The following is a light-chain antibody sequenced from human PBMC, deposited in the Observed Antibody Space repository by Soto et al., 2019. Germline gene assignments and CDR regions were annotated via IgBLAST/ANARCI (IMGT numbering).Light chain of an antibody. J-gene: IGLJ2*01. Sequence: QSVLTQPASVSGSPGQSITISCTGTSSDVGSYNLVSWYQQHPGKAPKLMIYEGSKRPSGVSNRFSGSKSGNTASLTISGLQADDEGDYYCCSYAGSSTLVVFGGGTKLTVL. CDR3: CSYAGSSTLVV. CDR1: SSDVGSYNL. V-gene: IGLV2-23*03. CDR2: EGS.